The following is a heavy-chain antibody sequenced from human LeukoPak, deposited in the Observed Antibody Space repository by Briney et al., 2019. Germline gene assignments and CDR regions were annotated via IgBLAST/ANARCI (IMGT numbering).Heavy chain of an antibody. V-gene: IGHV3-30*03. D-gene: IGHD6-19*01. J-gene: IGHJ4*02. CDR3: ATAAPASGWYFDY. CDR2: ISYDEINK. CDR1: GFTFSSYG. Sequence: GGSLRLSCAASGFTFSSYGMHWVRQAPGKGPEWVALISYDEINKYYADSVKGRFTISRDISKNTLYLQMNSLRAEDTAVYYCATAAPASGWYFDYWGQGTLVTVSS.